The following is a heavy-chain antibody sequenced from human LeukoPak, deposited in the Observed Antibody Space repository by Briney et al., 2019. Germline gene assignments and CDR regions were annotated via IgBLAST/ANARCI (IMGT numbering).Heavy chain of an antibody. CDR3: ARRIRGGPSNY. CDR1: GGSFSGYY. J-gene: IGHJ4*02. D-gene: IGHD3-16*01. CDR2: INLSVST. Sequence: SETLSLTCAVYGGSFSGYYWSWSRQPPGEGLEWIGEINLSVSTNYNPPLKSRVTISVDTSRNQLSLKRSSVTAAETAVYYCARRIRGGPSNYWGEGALVTVSS. V-gene: IGHV4-34*01.